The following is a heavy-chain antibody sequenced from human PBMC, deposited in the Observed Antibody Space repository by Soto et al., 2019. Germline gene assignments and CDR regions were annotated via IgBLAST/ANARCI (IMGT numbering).Heavy chain of an antibody. CDR2: INHIGRT. V-gene: IGHV4-34*01. J-gene: IGHJ6*02. Sequence: PSETLSLTCDMYGGSFSGYYWTWIRQPPGKGLEWIGEINHIGRTNYNPSLKSRVTIVLDTSKNQFSLKLTSVTAADTAVYYCLMVTFSAMDVWGQGTTVTVS. CDR3: LMVTFSAMDV. CDR1: GGSFSGYY. D-gene: IGHD2-15*01.